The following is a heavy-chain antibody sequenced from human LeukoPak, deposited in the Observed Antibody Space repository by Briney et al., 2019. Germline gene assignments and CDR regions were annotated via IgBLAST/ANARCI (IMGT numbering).Heavy chain of an antibody. D-gene: IGHD1-26*01. V-gene: IGHV1-69*05. CDR3: ARVGRRSDYYYYGMDV. J-gene: IGHJ6*02. CDR2: IIPIFGTA. Sequence: GASVKVSCKASGGTFSSYAISWVRQAPGQGLEWMGGIIPIFGTANYAQKFQGRVTITTDESTSTAYMELSSLRSEDTAVYYCARVGRRSDYYYYGMDVWGQGTTVTVSS. CDR1: GGTFSSYA.